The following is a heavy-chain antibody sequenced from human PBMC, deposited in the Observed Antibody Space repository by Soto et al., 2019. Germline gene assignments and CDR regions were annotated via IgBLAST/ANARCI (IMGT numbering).Heavy chain of an antibody. CDR3: ARDLGAFNYGSAYFDY. CDR1: GFTFSSYA. Sequence: GGSLRLSCAASGFTFSSYAMTWVRQAPGKGLEWVSIISSSGDGTYYVDSVKGRFTISRDNSRNTLNLQMNSLRAEDTAVYYCARDLGAFNYGSAYFDYWGQGTPVTVSS. J-gene: IGHJ4*02. CDR2: ISSSGDGT. D-gene: IGHD3-10*01. V-gene: IGHV3-23*01.